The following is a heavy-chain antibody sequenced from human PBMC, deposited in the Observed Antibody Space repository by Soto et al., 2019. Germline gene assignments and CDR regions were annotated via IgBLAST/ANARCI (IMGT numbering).Heavy chain of an antibody. CDR2: IYHSGST. CDR3: ARGNVAAIDY. Sequence: QLQLQESGSGLVKPSQTLSLTCAVSGGSISSGGYSWSWIRQPPGKGLEWIWYIYHSGSTYYNPSLKSPDTISVHRSKNEFAPKPIAVTAAGAAVYYFARGNVAAIDYWGQGTLVTVSS. CDR1: GGSISSGGYS. J-gene: IGHJ4*02. D-gene: IGHD6-25*01. V-gene: IGHV4-30-2*01.